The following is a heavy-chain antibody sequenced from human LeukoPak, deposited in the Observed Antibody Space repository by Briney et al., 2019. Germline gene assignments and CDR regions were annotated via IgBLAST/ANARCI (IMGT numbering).Heavy chain of an antibody. J-gene: IGHJ3*02. V-gene: IGHV3-23*01. CDR2: IGGSGGST. D-gene: IGHD4-17*01. CDR1: GFTFSYYA. Sequence: GGSLRLSCAASGFTFSYYAMSWVRQAPGKGLEWVSGIGGSGGSTYYADSVKGRFTISRDNSKNTLYLQMNSLRVEDTAVCYCAKPDMTTVTTGAFDIWGQGTMVTVSS. CDR3: AKPDMTTVTTGAFDI.